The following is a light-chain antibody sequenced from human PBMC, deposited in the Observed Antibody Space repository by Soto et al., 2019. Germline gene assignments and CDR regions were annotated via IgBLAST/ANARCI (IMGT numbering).Light chain of an antibody. CDR3: QQYNNWPRT. Sequence: SPSILSASVGDRVTITCRSSQTITNWLAWYQQKPGKAPRLLIYDASSLESWVPARFSGSGSGTEFTLTISSLQSEDFAVYYCQQYNNWPRTFGQGTKVDIK. V-gene: IGKV1-5*01. J-gene: IGKJ1*01. CDR1: QTITNW. CDR2: DAS.